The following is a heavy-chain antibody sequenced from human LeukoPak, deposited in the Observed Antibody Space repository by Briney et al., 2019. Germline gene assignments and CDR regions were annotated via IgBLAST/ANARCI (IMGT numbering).Heavy chain of an antibody. CDR2: INHSGST. D-gene: IGHD3-3*01. CDR1: GGSFSGYY. CDR3: ARGMGYDFWSGYYYYYYMDV. Sequence: ASETLSLTCAVYGGSFSGYYWSWIRQPPGKGLEWIGEINHSGSTNYNPSLKSRVTISVDTSKNQFSLKLSSVTAADTAVYYCARGMGYDFWSGYYYYYYMDVWGKGTTVTVSS. J-gene: IGHJ6*03. V-gene: IGHV4-34*01.